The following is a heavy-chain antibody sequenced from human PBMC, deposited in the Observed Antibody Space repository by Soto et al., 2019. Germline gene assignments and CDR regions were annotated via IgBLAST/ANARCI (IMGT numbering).Heavy chain of an antibody. Sequence: SETLSLTCTVSGGSVSSGSYYWSWIRQPPGKGLECIGYIYYSGSTNYNPSLKGRVTISVDTSKNQFSLKVSPVTAADTAVYYCASSSGNSYGYPDAFDIWGQGTMVTVSS. D-gene: IGHD5-18*01. CDR2: IYYSGST. J-gene: IGHJ3*02. CDR1: GGSVSSGSYY. CDR3: ASSSGNSYGYPDAFDI. V-gene: IGHV4-61*01.